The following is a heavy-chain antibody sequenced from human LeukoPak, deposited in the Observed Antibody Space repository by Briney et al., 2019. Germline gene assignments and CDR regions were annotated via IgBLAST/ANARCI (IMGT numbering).Heavy chain of an antibody. Sequence: GGSLRLSCAASGFTFSSYAMSWVRQAPGKGLEWVSAISGSGGSTYYADSVKGRFTISRDNSKDTLYLQMNSLRAEDTAVYYCAKLPSYYYDSSGYYPMYYFDYWGQGTLVTVSS. D-gene: IGHD3-22*01. CDR2: ISGSGGST. CDR3: AKLPSYYYDSSGYYPMYYFDY. V-gene: IGHV3-23*01. CDR1: GFTFSSYA. J-gene: IGHJ4*02.